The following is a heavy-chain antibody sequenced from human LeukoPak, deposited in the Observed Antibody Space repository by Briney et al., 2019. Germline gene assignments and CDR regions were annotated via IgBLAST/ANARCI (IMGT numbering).Heavy chain of an antibody. J-gene: IGHJ4*02. D-gene: IGHD3-22*01. CDR2: IIAIFGTA. V-gene: IGHV1-69*13. CDR3: ARTRYGQHSSGSKEDY. Sequence: SVNVSCKASGGAFSSYAISWVRQAPGRGLEWMGGIIAIFGTANYAQKFQGRVTITADESTSTAYMELSSLRSEETAVYYCARTRYGQHSSGSKEDYWGQGTLVTVSS. CDR1: GGAFSSYA.